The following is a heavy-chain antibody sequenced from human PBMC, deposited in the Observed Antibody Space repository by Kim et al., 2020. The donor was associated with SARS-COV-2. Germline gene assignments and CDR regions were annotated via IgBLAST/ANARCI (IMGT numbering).Heavy chain of an antibody. CDR3: ATEYSSSSAFDY. V-gene: IGHV3-33*01. D-gene: IGHD6-6*01. J-gene: IGHJ4*02. CDR1: GFTFSTYG. CDR2: IWNDGSNK. Sequence: GRSLRLSCAASGFTFSTYGMQWVRQAPGKGLEWVAMIWNDGSNKYYADSMKGRFTISRDNSKNTLYLQMTSLRAEDTAVYYCATEYSSSSAFDYWGQGTLGTVSS.